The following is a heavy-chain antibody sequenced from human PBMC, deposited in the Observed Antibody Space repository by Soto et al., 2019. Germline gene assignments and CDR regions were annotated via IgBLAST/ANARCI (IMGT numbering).Heavy chain of an antibody. D-gene: IGHD3-22*01. Sequence: QVQLVQSGAEVKKPGSSVKVSCKASGGTFSSYAISWMRQAPGQGLEWMGGIIPIFGTANYAQKFQGRVTITADKSTSTAYMELSSLRSEDTTVYYCARDDSSGYYYDRDAFDIWGQGTMVTVSS. CDR2: IIPIFGTA. CDR3: ARDDSSGYYYDRDAFDI. J-gene: IGHJ3*02. CDR1: GGTFSSYA. V-gene: IGHV1-69*06.